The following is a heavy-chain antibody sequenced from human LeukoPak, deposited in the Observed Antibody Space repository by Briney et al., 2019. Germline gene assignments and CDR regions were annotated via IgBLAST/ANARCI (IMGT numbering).Heavy chain of an antibody. J-gene: IGHJ4*02. Sequence: ASVKVSCKASGYTFTSYYMHWVRQAPGQGLEWMGLINPSGGSTSYAQKFQGRVTMTRDTSTSTVYMELSSLRSEDTAVYYCARDSLSSGWYLNPDYWGQGTLVTVSS. V-gene: IGHV1-46*01. CDR2: INPSGGST. D-gene: IGHD6-19*01. CDR3: ARDSLSSGWYLNPDY. CDR1: GYTFTSYY.